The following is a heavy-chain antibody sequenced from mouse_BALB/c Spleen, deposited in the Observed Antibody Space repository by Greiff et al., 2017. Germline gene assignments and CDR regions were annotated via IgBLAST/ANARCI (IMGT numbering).Heavy chain of an antibody. CDR2: ISSGSSTI. Sequence: EVKVVESGGGSVQPGGSRKLSCAASGFTFSSFGMHWVRQAPEKGLEWVAYISSGSSTIYYADTVKGRFTISRDNPKNTLFLQMTSLRSEDTAMYYCARRGQTTAFDYWGQGTTLTVSS. V-gene: IGHV5-17*02. CDR1: GFTFSSFG. CDR3: ARRGQTTAFDY. D-gene: IGHD1-2*01. J-gene: IGHJ2*01.